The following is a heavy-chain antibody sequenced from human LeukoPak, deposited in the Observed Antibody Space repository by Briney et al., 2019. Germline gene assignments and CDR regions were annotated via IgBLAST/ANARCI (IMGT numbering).Heavy chain of an antibody. CDR1: GFIFSSYS. CDR3: ARAAVLDF. Sequence: GGSLRLSCAASGFIFSSYSINWVRQAPGKGLEWLSYISSSSSAINYADSVKGRFTISRDNAKNSLYLQMNSLRDEDTAVYSCARAAVLDFWGQGTLVTVSS. V-gene: IGHV3-48*02. D-gene: IGHD6-6*01. CDR2: ISSSSSAI. J-gene: IGHJ4*02.